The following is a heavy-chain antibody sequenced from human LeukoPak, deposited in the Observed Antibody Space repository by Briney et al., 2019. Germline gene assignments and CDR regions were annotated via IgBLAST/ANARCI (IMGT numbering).Heavy chain of an antibody. CDR2: IGGSGDNT. Sequence: PGGSLRLSCAASGFTFSSYAMSWVRQAPGKGLEWVSAIGGSGDNTYYADSVKGRFTISRDNSKNTLYLQMNSLRADDTAVYYCAKDRKVVVFFAGYWGQGTLVTVSS. J-gene: IGHJ4*02. CDR3: AKDRKVVVFFAGY. CDR1: GFTFSSYA. D-gene: IGHD3-22*01. V-gene: IGHV3-23*01.